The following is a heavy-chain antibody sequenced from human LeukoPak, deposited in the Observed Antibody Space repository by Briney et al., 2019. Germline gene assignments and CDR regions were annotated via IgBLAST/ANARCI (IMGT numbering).Heavy chain of an antibody. CDR2: IRRKAYGGTT. D-gene: IGHD3-10*01. Sequence: GGSLRLSCTASGFTFGDYAMSWVRQAPGKGLEWVGFIRRKAYGGTTEYAASVKGRFTISRDDSKSIAYLQMNSLKTEDTAVYYCTRERYYGSGSYHYYGMDVWGKGTTVTVSS. CDR3: TRERYYGSGSYHYYGMDV. CDR1: GFTFGDYA. V-gene: IGHV3-49*04. J-gene: IGHJ6*04.